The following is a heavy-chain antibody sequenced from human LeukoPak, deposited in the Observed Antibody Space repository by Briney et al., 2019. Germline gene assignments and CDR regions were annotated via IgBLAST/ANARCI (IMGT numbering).Heavy chain of an antibody. CDR2: ISPSGGST. Sequence: ASVKVSCKASGYTFSEYYIHWVRQAPGQGLEWMGMISPSGGSTSYAQKFQGRVTMTRDTSTSTVYMDLNSLRSEDTAVYFCARSIRGCSSTPCYEDYWGQGTLVTVSS. J-gene: IGHJ4*02. CDR3: ARSIRGCSSTPCYEDY. D-gene: IGHD2-2*01. V-gene: IGHV1-46*01. CDR1: GYTFSEYY.